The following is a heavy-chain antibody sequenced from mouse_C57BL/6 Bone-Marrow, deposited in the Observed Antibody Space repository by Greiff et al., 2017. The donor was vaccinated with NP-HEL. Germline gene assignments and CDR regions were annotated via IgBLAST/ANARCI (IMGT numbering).Heavy chain of an antibody. V-gene: IGHV1-26*01. D-gene: IGHD1-1*02. CDR2: INPNNGGT. J-gene: IGHJ2*01. CDR3: ARRTLWYYFDY. CDR1: GYTFTDYY. Sequence: VQLQQSGPELVKPGASVKISCKASGYTFTDYYMNWVKQSHGKSLEWIGDINPNNGGTSYNQKFKGKATLTVDKSSSTAYMELRRLTSEDSAVYYCARRTLWYYFDYWGQGTTLTVSS.